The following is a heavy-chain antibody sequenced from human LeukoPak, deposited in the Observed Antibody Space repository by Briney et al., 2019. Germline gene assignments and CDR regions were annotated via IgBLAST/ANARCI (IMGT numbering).Heavy chain of an antibody. CDR1: GFTFSSYA. CDR3: AKDFGYSYGYDY. Sequence: GGSLRLSCAASGFTFSSYAMSWVRQAPGKGLEWVSAISGRGGSTYYADSVKGRFTISRDNSKNTLYLQMNSLRAEDTAVYYCAKDFGYSYGYDYWGQGTLVTVSS. CDR2: ISGRGGST. D-gene: IGHD5-18*01. J-gene: IGHJ4*02. V-gene: IGHV3-23*01.